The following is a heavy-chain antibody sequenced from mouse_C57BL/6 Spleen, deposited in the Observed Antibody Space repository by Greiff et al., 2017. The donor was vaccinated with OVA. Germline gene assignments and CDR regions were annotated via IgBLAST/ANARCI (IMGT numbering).Heavy chain of an antibody. D-gene: IGHD2-5*01. CDR1: GYSFTDYN. CDR3: ARGGYSNYVWYFDV. J-gene: IGHJ1*03. Sequence: EVKLQESGPELVKPGASVKISCKASGYSFTDYNMNWVKQSNGKSLEWIGVINPNYGTTSYNQKFKGKAPLTVDQSSSTAYMQLNSLTSEDSAVYYCARGGYSNYVWYFDVWGTGTTVTVSS. V-gene: IGHV1-39*01. CDR2: INPNYGTT.